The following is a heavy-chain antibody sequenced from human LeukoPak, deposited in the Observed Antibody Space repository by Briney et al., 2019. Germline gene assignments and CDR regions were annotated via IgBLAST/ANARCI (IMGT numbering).Heavy chain of an antibody. J-gene: IGHJ4*02. CDR2: IIPIFGTS. V-gene: IGHV1-69*06. Sequence: SVKVSCKASGGTFSSYAISWVRQAPGQGLEWMGGIIPIFGTSNYAQKFQGRVTITADKSTSTAYMELSSLRSEDTAVYYCARRAGEYSHPYDYWGQGTLVTVSS. D-gene: IGHD4-17*01. CDR3: ARRAGEYSHPYDY. CDR1: GGTFSSYA.